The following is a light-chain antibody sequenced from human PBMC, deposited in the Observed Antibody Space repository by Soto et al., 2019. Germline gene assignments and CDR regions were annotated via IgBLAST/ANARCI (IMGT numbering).Light chain of an antibody. CDR3: QQYGSAPLT. Sequence: EIVLTQSPGTLSLSPGERGTLSCRASQSVSSNYLAWYQQKPGQAPRLLIYGASSRATGIPDRFSGSGSGTDFTLTISRLEPEDFAVYYCQQYGSAPLTFGGGTKVDIE. CDR1: QSVSSNY. V-gene: IGKV3-20*01. CDR2: GAS. J-gene: IGKJ4*01.